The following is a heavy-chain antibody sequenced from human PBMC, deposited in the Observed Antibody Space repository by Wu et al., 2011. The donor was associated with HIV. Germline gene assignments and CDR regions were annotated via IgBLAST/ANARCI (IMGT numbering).Heavy chain of an antibody. D-gene: IGHD6-19*01. J-gene: IGHJ4*02. V-gene: IGHV1-69*15. Sequence: QVQLVQSGAEVKKPGSSMQVSCKASGGTFSRYGISWVRQVPGQGLEWMGRVNPVSGSANFAQKFQGRITITADESTSTAYMELSSLRSEDTAVYYCARAGYSSGWSRGQFDFWGQGTLVTVSS. CDR3: ARAGYSSGWSRGQFDF. CDR2: VNPVSGSA. CDR1: GGTFSRYG.